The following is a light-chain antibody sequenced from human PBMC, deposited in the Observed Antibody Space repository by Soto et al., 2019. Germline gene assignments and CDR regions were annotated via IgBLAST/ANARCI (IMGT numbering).Light chain of an antibody. CDR2: GAS. J-gene: IGKJ5*01. V-gene: IGKV3-15*01. CDR1: QSVSSN. CDR3: QQYNNWPIT. Sequence: EIVMTQSPATLSVSPGERATLSCRASQSVSSNLAWYQQKPGQAPRLLIYGASTRATGIPARFSGSGSGTEFTLTISRLQSEGFKAYYYQQYNNWPITFGQGTRLEIK.